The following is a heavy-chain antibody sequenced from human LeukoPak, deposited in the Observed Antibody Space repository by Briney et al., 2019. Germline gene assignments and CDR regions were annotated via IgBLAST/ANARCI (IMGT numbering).Heavy chain of an antibody. D-gene: IGHD4-17*01. J-gene: IGHJ6*02. V-gene: IGHV3-23*01. CDR1: GFTFSSYA. CDR2: ISGSGGST. Sequence: PGGSLRLSCAASGFTFSSYAMSWVRQAPGKGLEWVSAISGSGGSTYYADSVKGRFTISRDNSKNTLYLQMNSLRAEDTAVYYCAKGILRIYYYYYGMDVWGQGTTVTVSS. CDR3: AKGILRIYYYYYGMDV.